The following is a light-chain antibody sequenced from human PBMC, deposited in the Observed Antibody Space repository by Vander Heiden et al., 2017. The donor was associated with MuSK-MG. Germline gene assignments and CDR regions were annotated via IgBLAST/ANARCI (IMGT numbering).Light chain of an antibody. CDR2: EVN. J-gene: IGLJ3*02. V-gene: IGLV2-23*02. CDR1: TNDVGGYDF. CDR3: CSFAGGSPPRV. Sequence: QSALTQPASVSGSPGQSITISCTGTTNDVGGYDFVSWYQHHPGKAPKLIMSEVNKRPSGVSNRFSASKSGNADSLTIYGLQAEDEAQYYCCSFAGGSPPRVFGGGTKVTVL.